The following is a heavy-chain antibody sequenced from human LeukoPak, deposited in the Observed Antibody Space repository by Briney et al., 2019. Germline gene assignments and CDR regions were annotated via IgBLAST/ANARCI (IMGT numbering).Heavy chain of an antibody. Sequence: GGSLRLSCAASGFTFSSYAMSWVRQAPGKGLEWVSVLFSGGSTYYADSVKGRFTISRDNSRNTLYLQMNSLRAEDTAVYYCARYYYGSGSYSFADYWGQGTLVTVSS. J-gene: IGHJ4*02. V-gene: IGHV3-53*01. CDR1: GFTFSSYA. CDR2: LFSGGST. D-gene: IGHD3-10*01. CDR3: ARYYYGSGSYSFADY.